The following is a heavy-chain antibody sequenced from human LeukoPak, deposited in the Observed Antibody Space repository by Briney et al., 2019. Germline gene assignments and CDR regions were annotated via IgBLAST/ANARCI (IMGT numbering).Heavy chain of an antibody. CDR1: GFTFSSYS. CDR2: ISGRSDSI. D-gene: IGHD3-10*01. V-gene: IGHV3-21*04. J-gene: IGHJ3*01. Sequence: GGSLRLSCAASGFTFSSYSMNWVRQAPGEGLEWVSSISGRSDSIYYADSGKGRFTISRDNAKNSVYLQLNSLRAEDTAVYYCSLWFGEPRAFDFRGQGTMVTVFS. CDR3: SLWFGEPRAFDF.